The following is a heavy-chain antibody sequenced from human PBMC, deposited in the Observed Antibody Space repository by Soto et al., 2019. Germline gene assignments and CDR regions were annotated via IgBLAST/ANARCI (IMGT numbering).Heavy chain of an antibody. CDR3: GKGRSYYYYYGVDV. CDR2: ISSSSSYI. J-gene: IGHJ6*02. Sequence: PGGSLRLSCVASGFTFRNYNMNWVRQAPGKGLEWVSYISSSSSYIYYADAVKGRFTISRDNSKSTLYLQMNSLRAEDTAVYYCGKGRSYYYYYGVDVWGQGTTVTVSS. CDR1: GFTFRNYN. V-gene: IGHV3-21*05. D-gene: IGHD1-26*01.